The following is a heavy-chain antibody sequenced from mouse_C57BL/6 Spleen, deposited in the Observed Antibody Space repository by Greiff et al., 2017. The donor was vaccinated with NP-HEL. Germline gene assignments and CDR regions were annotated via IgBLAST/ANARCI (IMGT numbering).Heavy chain of an antibody. CDR2: IDPSDSYT. CDR1: GYTFTSYW. J-gene: IGHJ2*01. D-gene: IGHD2-5*01. Sequence: QVQLQQPGAELVKPGASVKLSCKASGYTFTSYWMQWVKQRPGQGLEWIGEIDPSDSYTNYNQKFKGKATLTVDTSSSPAYMQLSSLTSEDSAVYYCARRWTIVTPFDYGGQGTTLTGSS. CDR3: ARRWTIVTPFDY. V-gene: IGHV1-50*01.